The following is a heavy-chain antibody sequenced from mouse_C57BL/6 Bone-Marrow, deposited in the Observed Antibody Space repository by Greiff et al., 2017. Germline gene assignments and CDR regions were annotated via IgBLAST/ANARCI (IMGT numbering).Heavy chain of an antibody. CDR1: GYAFTNYL. CDR2: INPGSGGT. J-gene: IGHJ1*03. V-gene: IGHV1-54*01. CDR3: ARKERDWYFDV. Sequence: QVQLQQSGAELVRPGTSVKVSCKASGYAFTNYLIEWIGVINPGSGGTNYNEKFKGKATLTADKSSSPAYMQLSSLTSEDSAVYFCARKERDWYFDVWGTGTTVTVSS.